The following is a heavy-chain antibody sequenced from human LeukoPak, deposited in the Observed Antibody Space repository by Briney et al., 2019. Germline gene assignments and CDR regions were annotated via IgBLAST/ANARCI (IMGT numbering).Heavy chain of an antibody. Sequence: SETLSLTCAVYGGSFSGYYWSWIRQPPGKGLEWIGEINHSGSTNYNPSLKSRVTISVDTSKNQFSLKLSSVTAADTAVYYCARHINSYYYMDVWGKGTTVTVSS. CDR3: ARHINSYYYMDV. V-gene: IGHV4-34*01. D-gene: IGHD2-21*01. J-gene: IGHJ6*03. CDR1: GGSFSGYY. CDR2: INHSGST.